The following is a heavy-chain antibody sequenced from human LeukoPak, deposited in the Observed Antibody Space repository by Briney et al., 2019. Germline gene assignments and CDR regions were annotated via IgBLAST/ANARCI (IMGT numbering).Heavy chain of an antibody. V-gene: IGHV3-33*06. CDR3: AKGPGYCSCGSRPTRSWYFDY. Sequence: GGSLRLSCAASGFTFSSYGMHWVRQAPGKGLEWVAVIWYDGSNKYYADSVKGRFTISRDNSKNTLYLQMNSLRAEDTAVYYCAKGPGYCSCGSRPTRSWYFDYWGQGTLVTVSS. J-gene: IGHJ4*02. CDR2: IWYDGSNK. D-gene: IGHD2-15*01. CDR1: GFTFSSYG.